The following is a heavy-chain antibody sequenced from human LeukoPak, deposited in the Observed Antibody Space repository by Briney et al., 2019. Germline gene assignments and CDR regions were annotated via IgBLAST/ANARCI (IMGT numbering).Heavy chain of an antibody. CDR3: AKEGDRGEALYYYYMDV. J-gene: IGHJ6*03. CDR1: GFTFSDYG. V-gene: IGHV3-33*06. D-gene: IGHD3-10*01. CDR2: IWYDGSNI. Sequence: PGRSLRLSCAASGFTFSDYGMHWDRQAPGKGLEWVAAIWYDGSNIFYADSVKGRFTISRDNSKNALYLQMNSLRAEDTADYYCAKEGDRGEALYYYYMDVWGNGTTVTVSS.